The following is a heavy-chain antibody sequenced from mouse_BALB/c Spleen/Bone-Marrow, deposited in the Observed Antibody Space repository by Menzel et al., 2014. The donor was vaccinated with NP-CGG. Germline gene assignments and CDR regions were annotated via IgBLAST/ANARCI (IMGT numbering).Heavy chain of an antibody. J-gene: IGHJ1*01. CDR1: GYTFTDYW. CDR3: ARRCGSLWYFDV. D-gene: IGHD1-1*01. CDR2: INPSSGYT. V-gene: IGHV1-7*01. Sequence: VQLQQSGAELAKPGASVKMSCKASGYTFTDYWMHWVKQRLGQGLEWIGYINPSSGYTEYSQKFKDKATLTADRSSSTAYMQLNILTSEDSAVYYCARRCGSLWYFDVWGAGTTVTVSS.